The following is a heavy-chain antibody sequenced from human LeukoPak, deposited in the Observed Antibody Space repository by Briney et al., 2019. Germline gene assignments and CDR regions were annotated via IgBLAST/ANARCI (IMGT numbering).Heavy chain of an antibody. V-gene: IGHV4-59*08. CDR1: GGSISSYY. CDR2: IYYSGST. Sequence: SETLSLTCTVSGGSISSYYWGWIRQPPGKGLEWIGYIYYSGSTNYNPSLKSRVTISVDTSKNQFSLKLSSVTAADTAVYYCARRATTHRRIWYFDLWGRGTLVTVSS. CDR3: ARRATTHRRIWYFDL. J-gene: IGHJ2*01. D-gene: IGHD1-1*01.